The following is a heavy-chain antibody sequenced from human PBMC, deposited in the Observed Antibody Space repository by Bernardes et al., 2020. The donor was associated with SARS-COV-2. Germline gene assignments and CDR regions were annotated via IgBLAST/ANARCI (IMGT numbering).Heavy chain of an antibody. J-gene: IGHJ4*02. Sequence: GGSLRLSCAASGFTFSNAWMSWVRQAPGKGLEWVGRIKSKTDGGTTDYAAPVKGRFTISRDDSKNTLYLQMNSLKTEDTAVYYCTTDFNIRFGELLYYFDYWGQGTLVTVSS. CDR2: IKSKTDGGTT. V-gene: IGHV3-15*01. D-gene: IGHD3-10*01. CDR1: GFTFSNAW. CDR3: TTDFNIRFGELLYYFDY.